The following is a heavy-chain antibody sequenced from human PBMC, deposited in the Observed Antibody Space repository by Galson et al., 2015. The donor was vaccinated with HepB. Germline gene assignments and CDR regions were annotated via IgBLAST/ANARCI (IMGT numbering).Heavy chain of an antibody. CDR2: INSDGSST. Sequence: LRLSCAASGFTFSSYWMHWVRQAPGKGLVWVSRINSDGSSTSYADSVKGRFTISRDNAKNTLYLQMNSLRAEDTAVYYCARGSDSSSWTLYGMDVWGQGTTVTVSS. D-gene: IGHD6-13*01. J-gene: IGHJ6*02. CDR3: ARGSDSSSWTLYGMDV. CDR1: GFTFSSYW. V-gene: IGHV3-74*01.